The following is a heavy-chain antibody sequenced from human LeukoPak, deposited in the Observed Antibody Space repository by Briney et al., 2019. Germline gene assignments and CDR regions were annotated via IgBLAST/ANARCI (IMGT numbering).Heavy chain of an antibody. CDR1: GYTFTSYY. J-gene: IGHJ4*02. CDR3: ARVPTIVGATTGSGY. D-gene: IGHD1-26*01. Sequence: SVKVSCKASGYTFTSYYMHWVRQAPGQGLEWMGGIIPIFGTANYAQKFQGRVTITTDESTSTAYMELSSLRSEDTAVYYCARVPTIVGATTGSGYWGQGTLVTVSS. V-gene: IGHV1-69*05. CDR2: IIPIFGTA.